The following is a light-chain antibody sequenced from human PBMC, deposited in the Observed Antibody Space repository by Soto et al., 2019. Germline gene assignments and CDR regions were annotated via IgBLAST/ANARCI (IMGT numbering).Light chain of an antibody. V-gene: IGLV1-40*01. Sequence: QLVLTQPPSVSGAPGQRVTISCTGSSSNIGAGYDVHWYQQLPGTAPKLLIYGNSNRPSGVPDRFSGSKSGTSASLAITGLQAEDEADYYCQSYDISLSGYVFGTGTKLTVL. CDR3: QSYDISLSGYV. CDR2: GNS. CDR1: SSNIGAGYD. J-gene: IGLJ1*01.